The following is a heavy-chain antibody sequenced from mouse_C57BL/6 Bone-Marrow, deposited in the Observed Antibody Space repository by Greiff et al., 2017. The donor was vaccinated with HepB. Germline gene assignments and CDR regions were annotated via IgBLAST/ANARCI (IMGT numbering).Heavy chain of an antibody. CDR3: ARHEALDY. V-gene: IGHV5-12*01. Sequence: EVQLVESGGGLVQPGGSLKLSCAASGFTFSDYYMYWVRQTPEKRLEWVAYISNGGGSTYYPDTVKGRFTISRDNAKNTLYLQMSRLKSEDTAMYYCARHEALDYWGQGTTLTVSS. CDR2: ISNGGGST. J-gene: IGHJ2*01. CDR1: GFTFSDYY.